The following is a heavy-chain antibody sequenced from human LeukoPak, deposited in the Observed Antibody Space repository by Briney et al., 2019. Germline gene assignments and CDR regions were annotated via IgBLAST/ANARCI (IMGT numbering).Heavy chain of an antibody. V-gene: IGHV3-9*01. CDR1: GFSLDDYA. J-gene: IGHJ3*02. CDR2: ISWDSGSQ. D-gene: IGHD1-26*01. CDR3: IKDMGFDLLKDAFHI. Sequence: AGGSLRLSCVGTGFSLDDYAMHWVRQVPGKGLEWVSSISWDSGSQAYADSVKGRFTISRDNAKNSLFLEMNSLRPEDTAFYYCIKDMGFDLLKDAFHIWGQGTLVTVS.